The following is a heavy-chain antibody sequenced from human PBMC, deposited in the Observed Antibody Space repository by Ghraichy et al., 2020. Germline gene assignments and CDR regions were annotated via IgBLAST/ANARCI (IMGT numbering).Heavy chain of an antibody. D-gene: IGHD3-16*01. CDR1: GFTFSSYD. V-gene: IGHV3-13*01. CDR2: IGTAGDT. Sequence: GGSLRLSCAASGFTFSSYDMHWVRQATGKGLEWVSAIGTAGDTYYPGSVKGRFTISRENAKNSLYLQMNSLRAGDTAVYYCARGPKGGYYGMDVWGQGTTVTVSS. CDR3: ARGPKGGYYGMDV. J-gene: IGHJ6*02.